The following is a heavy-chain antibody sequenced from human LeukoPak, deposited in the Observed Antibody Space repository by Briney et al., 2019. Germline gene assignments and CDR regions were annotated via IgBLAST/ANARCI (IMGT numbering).Heavy chain of an antibody. J-gene: IGHJ4*02. V-gene: IGHV1-18*01. Sequence: GASVKVSCKASGYTFTSYGISWVRQAPGQGLEWMGWISANNGNTNYAQKLQGRVTMTTDTSTSTAYMELRSLRSDDTAVYYCARTQGSDFWSGYPEYYFDYWGQGTLVTVSS. CDR1: GYTFTSYG. D-gene: IGHD3-3*01. CDR2: ISANNGNT. CDR3: ARTQGSDFWSGYPEYYFDY.